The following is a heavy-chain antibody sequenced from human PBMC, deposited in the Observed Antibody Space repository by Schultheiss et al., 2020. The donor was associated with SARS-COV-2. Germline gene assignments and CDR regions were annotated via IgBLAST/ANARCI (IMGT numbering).Heavy chain of an antibody. CDR2: ISYDGTKK. Sequence: GGSLRLSCAASGFTFSSYAMHWVRQAPGKGLEWVAVISYDGTKKYYADSVKGRFTISRDNSKNTLYLQMNSLGAEDTAVYYCARDFENDYGDYPGYFDYWGQGTLVTVSS. D-gene: IGHD4-17*01. CDR3: ARDFENDYGDYPGYFDY. CDR1: GFTFSSYA. J-gene: IGHJ4*02. V-gene: IGHV3-30*01.